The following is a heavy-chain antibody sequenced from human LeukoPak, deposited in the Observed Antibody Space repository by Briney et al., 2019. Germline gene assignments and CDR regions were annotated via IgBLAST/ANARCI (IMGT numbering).Heavy chain of an antibody. D-gene: IGHD1-26*01. CDR3: ARGIVGATTGYYYYGMDV. CDR1: GGSISTYY. CDR2: IYNSGST. V-gene: IGHV4-4*07. J-gene: IGHJ6*02. Sequence: SQTLSLTCTLSGGSISTYYWSWIRQPAGKGLEWIGRIYNSGSTNYNPSLKRRVIMSVDTSKNQFSLKLSSVTAADTAVYYCARGIVGATTGYYYYGMDVWGQGTTVTVSS.